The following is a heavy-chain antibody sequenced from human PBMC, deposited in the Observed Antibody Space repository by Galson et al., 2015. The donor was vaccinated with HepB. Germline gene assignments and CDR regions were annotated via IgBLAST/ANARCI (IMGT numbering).Heavy chain of an antibody. CDR2: IYGDNNA. D-gene: IGHD3-10*01. CDR3: ARDYGHYYKSGALPFHYFDL. V-gene: IGHV3-53*01. J-gene: IGHJ5*02. CDR1: GFSVTHNY. Sequence: SLRLSCAVSGFSVTHNYMTWVRQAPGMGPEWVSFIYGDNNAYYGESVKGRFTVSRDESKNVLYLQMNDLRVEDTAVYYCARDYGHYYKSGALPFHYFDLWGQGILVTVSS.